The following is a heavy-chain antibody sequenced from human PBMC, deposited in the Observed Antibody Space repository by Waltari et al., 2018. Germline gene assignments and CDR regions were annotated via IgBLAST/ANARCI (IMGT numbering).Heavy chain of an antibody. J-gene: IGHJ4*01. CDR3: AASVGVAPNY. CDR2: IKQDASEK. V-gene: IGHV3-7*01. CDR1: GFTFNNYW. Sequence: EVQLVESGGGLVQPGGSLRLSCAASGFTFNNYWMTWVRQAPGKGLGGVANIKQDASEKYHVDSVKGRFTISRDNTKNSLYLQMNSLRAEDTAVYYCAASVGVAPNYWGHGTLVTVSS. D-gene: IGHD6-19*01.